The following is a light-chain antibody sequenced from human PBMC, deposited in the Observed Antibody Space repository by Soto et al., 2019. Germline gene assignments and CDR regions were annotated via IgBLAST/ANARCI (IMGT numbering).Light chain of an antibody. J-gene: IGKJ4*01. CDR3: QQHKSYPLT. CDR2: DAS. CDR1: QSISIW. Sequence: DIQMTQSPSTLSASVGDRDTITCRTSQSISIWLSWYQLRPGKAPKLLISDASNLKSGVPSRFSGIGSGTEFTLTISTLQPDDFASYYCQQHKSYPLTLGVGTKVDIK. V-gene: IGKV1-5*01.